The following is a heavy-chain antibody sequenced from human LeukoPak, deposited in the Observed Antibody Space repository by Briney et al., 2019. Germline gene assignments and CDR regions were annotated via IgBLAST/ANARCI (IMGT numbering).Heavy chain of an antibody. CDR1: GGSFSGYY. CDR3: ARGRRIAAAAYYYYYGMDV. CDR2: INHSGST. V-gene: IGHV4-34*01. J-gene: IGHJ6*04. D-gene: IGHD6-25*01. Sequence: PSETLSLTCAAYGGSFSGYYWSWIRQPPGKGLEWIGEINHSGSTNYNPSLKSRVTISVDTSKNQFSLKLSSVTAADTAVYYCARGRRIAAAAYYYYYGMDVWGKGTTVTVSS.